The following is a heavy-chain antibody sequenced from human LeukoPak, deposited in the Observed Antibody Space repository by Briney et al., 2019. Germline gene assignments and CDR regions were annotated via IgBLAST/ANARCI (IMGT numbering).Heavy chain of an antibody. D-gene: IGHD6-19*01. J-gene: IGHJ4*02. CDR3: ARDAAVARVFDY. CDR1: GFTISSYW. Sequence: GGSLRLSCAASGFTISSYWMQWLRQAPGMGLLWVSRISGDGSTTSYADSVKGRFTISRDNSKNTLYLQMNSLSAEETAVYYCARDAAVARVFDYWGQGTLVTVSS. V-gene: IGHV3-74*01. CDR2: ISGDGSTT.